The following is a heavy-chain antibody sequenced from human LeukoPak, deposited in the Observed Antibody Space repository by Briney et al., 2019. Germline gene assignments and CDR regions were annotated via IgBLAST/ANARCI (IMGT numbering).Heavy chain of an antibody. Sequence: WASVKVSCKASGYTFTGYYMHWVRQAPGQGLEWMGWINPNSGGTNYAQKFQGRVTMTRDTSISTAYMELSRLRSDDTAVYYCASGFMGYDRSGYYDDAFDIWGQGTMVTVSS. V-gene: IGHV1-2*02. CDR1: GYTFTGYY. J-gene: IGHJ3*02. CDR3: ASGFMGYDRSGYYDDAFDI. CDR2: INPNSGGT. D-gene: IGHD3-22*01.